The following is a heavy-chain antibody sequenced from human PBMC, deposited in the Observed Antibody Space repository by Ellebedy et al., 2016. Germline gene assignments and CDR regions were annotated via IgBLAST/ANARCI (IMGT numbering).Heavy chain of an antibody. D-gene: IGHD3-10*01. J-gene: IGHJ4*02. Sequence: GSLRLSCAVYGGSFSGYYWSWIRQPPGKGLEWIGEINHSGSTNYNPSLKSRVTISVDTSKNQFSLKLSSVTAADTAVYYCARRYGFIDYWGQGTLVTVSS. V-gene: IGHV4-34*01. CDR3: ARRYGFIDY. CDR2: INHSGST. CDR1: GGSFSGYY.